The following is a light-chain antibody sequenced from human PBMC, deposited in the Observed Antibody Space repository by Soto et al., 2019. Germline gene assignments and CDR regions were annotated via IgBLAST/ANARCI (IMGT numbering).Light chain of an antibody. J-gene: IGKJ1*01. Sequence: DIVLTQSPLSLPVTPGEPASISCKSSQSLLHSNGYNYLDWYLQKPGQSPQLLIFLGSNRDSGVPDRFSGSGSGTDFTLKINRVEAEDVGVYYCMQSLQTPAFGQGTKVDIK. CDR1: QSLLHSNGYNY. V-gene: IGKV2-28*01. CDR2: LGS. CDR3: MQSLQTPA.